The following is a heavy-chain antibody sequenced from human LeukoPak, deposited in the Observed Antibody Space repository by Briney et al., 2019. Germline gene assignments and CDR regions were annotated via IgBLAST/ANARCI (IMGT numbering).Heavy chain of an antibody. CDR1: GGSISSSSYN. Sequence: SETLSLTCTVSGGSISSSSYNWGWIRQPPGKGLEWIGSIYDSGSTYYNPSLQSRVTISVDTSKNQFSLKLSSVTAADTAIYYCARAGYSYGIISYFDSWGQGTLVTVSS. D-gene: IGHD5-18*01. V-gene: IGHV4-39*01. CDR3: ARAGYSYGIISYFDS. J-gene: IGHJ4*02. CDR2: IYDSGST.